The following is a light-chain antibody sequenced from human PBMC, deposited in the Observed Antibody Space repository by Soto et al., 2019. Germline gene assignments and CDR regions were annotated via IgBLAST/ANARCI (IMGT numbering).Light chain of an antibody. CDR2: TNY. CDR3: ATWDDSLSGVV. CDR1: SPNIGSNT. J-gene: IGLJ2*01. Sequence: QSVLTQPPSASGTPGQRVTISCSGSSPNIGSNTVNWYQQLPGTAPKLLIYTNYQRPSGVPDRFSGSKSGTSASLAISGLQSEDEADYYCATWDDSLSGVVFGWGTKLTVL. V-gene: IGLV1-44*01.